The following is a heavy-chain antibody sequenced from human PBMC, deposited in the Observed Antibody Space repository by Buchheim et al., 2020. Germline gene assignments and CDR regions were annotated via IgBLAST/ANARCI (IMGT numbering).Heavy chain of an antibody. V-gene: IGHV3-53*01. CDR3: ATRGDIAKSGY. CDR1: GFTVTSYH. J-gene: IGHJ4*02. CDR2: IYADGSI. D-gene: IGHD2-15*01. Sequence: VESGGDLIQPGGSLRLSCAASGFTVTSYHMSWVRQASGKGPEWVSTIYADGSIFYAESVKGRFTISRDSYKNTLFLQMNGLRVEDTAMYYWATRGDIAKSGYWGRGTL.